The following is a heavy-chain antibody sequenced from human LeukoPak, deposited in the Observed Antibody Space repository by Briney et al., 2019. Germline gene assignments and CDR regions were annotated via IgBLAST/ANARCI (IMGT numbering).Heavy chain of an antibody. CDR2: IWYDGSNT. Sequence: GGPLRLSCAPSGFTFSSYGMHWVRQAPGKALEWVAIIWYDGSNTYYVDSVRGRFTISRDNSKNTLYLQVNSLRAEDRARYYCARDLEIGSSSYYFDQWGEGTLVTVSS. CDR1: GFTFSSYG. V-gene: IGHV3-33*01. D-gene: IGHD1-1*01. CDR3: ARDLEIGSSSYYFDQ. J-gene: IGHJ4*02.